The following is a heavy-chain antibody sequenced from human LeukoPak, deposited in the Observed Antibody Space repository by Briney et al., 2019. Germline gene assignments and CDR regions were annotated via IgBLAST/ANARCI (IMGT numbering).Heavy chain of an antibody. CDR1: GYTFTSYG. CDR3: ATDRPYYDFWSGTFDY. Sequence: RASVKVSCKASGYTFTSYGISWVRQAPGQGLEWMGWISAYNGNTNYAQKLQGRVTMTTDTSTSTAYMELSSLRSEDTAVYYCATDRPYYDFWSGTFDYWGQGTLVTVSS. CDR2: ISAYNGNT. D-gene: IGHD3-3*01. V-gene: IGHV1-18*01. J-gene: IGHJ4*02.